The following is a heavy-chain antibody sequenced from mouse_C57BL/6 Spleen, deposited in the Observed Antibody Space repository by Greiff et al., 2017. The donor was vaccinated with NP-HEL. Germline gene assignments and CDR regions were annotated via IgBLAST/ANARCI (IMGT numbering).Heavy chain of an antibody. D-gene: IGHD1-2*01. CDR1: GYAFSSSW. CDR3: ARGLRPP. Sequence: QVQLQQSGPELVKPGASVKISCKASGYAFSSSWMNWVKQRPGKGLEWIGRIYPGDGDTNYNGKFKGKATLTADKSSSTAYMQLSSLTSEDSAVYFCARGLRPPWGQGTTLTVSS. V-gene: IGHV1-82*01. J-gene: IGHJ2*01. CDR2: IYPGDGDT.